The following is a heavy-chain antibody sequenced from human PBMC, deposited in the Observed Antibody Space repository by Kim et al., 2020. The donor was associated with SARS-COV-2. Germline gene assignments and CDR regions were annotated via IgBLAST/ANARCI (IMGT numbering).Heavy chain of an antibody. CDR3: AREGAAAAGFDY. Sequence: YYADSVNGRFPISRDNAKNSLYLQMNSLGADDTAVYYCAREGAAAAGFDYWVQRTLVTVSS. J-gene: IGHJ4*02. V-gene: IGHV3-21*01. D-gene: IGHD6-13*01.